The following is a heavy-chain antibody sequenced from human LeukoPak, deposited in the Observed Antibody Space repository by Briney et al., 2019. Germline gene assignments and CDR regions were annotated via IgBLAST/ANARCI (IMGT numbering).Heavy chain of an antibody. V-gene: IGHV3-15*01. CDR2: IKSKTDGGTT. CDR1: GFTFSNAR. J-gene: IGHJ4*02. D-gene: IGHD3-9*01. CDR3: TTTPPDYDILTGLDY. Sequence: GGSLRLSCAASGFTFSNARMSWVRQAPGKGLEWVGRIKSKTDGGTTAYAAPVKGRFTISRDNSKNTLYLQMNSLKTADTAVYYCTTTPPDYDILTGLDYWGQGTLVTVSS.